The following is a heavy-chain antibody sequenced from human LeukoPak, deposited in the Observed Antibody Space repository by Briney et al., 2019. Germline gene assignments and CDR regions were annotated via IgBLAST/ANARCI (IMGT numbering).Heavy chain of an antibody. CDR2: MNPNSGNT. CDR1: GYTFTSYD. D-gene: IGHD3-16*01. J-gene: IGHJ6*02. Sequence: ASVKVSCKASGYTFTSYDINWVRQATGQGLEWMGWMNPNSGNTGYAQKFQGGVTMTRNTSISTAYMELRSLRSEDTAVYYCARGIRRGTQRFASKRYYYYCGMDVWGQGTTVTVSS. CDR3: ARGIRRGTQRFASKRYYYYCGMDV. V-gene: IGHV1-8*01.